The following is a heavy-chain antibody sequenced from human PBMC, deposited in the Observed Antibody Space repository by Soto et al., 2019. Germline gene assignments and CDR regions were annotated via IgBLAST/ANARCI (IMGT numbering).Heavy chain of an antibody. CDR3: ARDRSVTAMDTSGGMDV. CDR2: IIPIFGTA. V-gene: IGHV1-69*13. Sequence: RASVKVSCKASGGTFSSYAISWVRQAPGQGLEWMGGIIPIFGTANYAQKFQGRVTITADESTSTAYMELSSLRSEDTAVYYCARDRSVTAMDTSGGMDVWGQGTTVTVSS. J-gene: IGHJ6*02. CDR1: GGTFSSYA. D-gene: IGHD5-18*01.